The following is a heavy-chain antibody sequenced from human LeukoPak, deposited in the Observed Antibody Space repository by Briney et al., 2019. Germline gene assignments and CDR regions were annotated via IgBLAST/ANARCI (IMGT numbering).Heavy chain of an antibody. D-gene: IGHD3-3*01. J-gene: IGHJ4*02. V-gene: IGHV3-23*01. Sequence: PGGSLRLSCAASGFTFSSYAMSWVRQAPGRGLEWVSGITGSGGSTYYADSVKGRFTISRDNSESTLYLQMNSLRAEDTAVYYCAKDSAVKYYDFWSGYLDYWGQGTLVTVSS. CDR2: ITGSGGST. CDR3: AKDSAVKYYDFWSGYLDY. CDR1: GFTFSSYA.